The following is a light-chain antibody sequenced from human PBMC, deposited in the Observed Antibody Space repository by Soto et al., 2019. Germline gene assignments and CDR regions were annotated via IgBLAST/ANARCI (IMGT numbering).Light chain of an antibody. J-gene: IGLJ3*02. V-gene: IGLV2-23*02. CDR2: EVT. CDR3: CSYVGSDTPHWL. Sequence: QSVLTQPASVSGSPGQSITISCTGTGSDIGSYNLVSWFQQHPGKAPKLMIFEVTKRPSGVSNRFSGSKSGNTASLTISGLQAEDEADYYCCSYVGSDTPHWLFGGGTKLTVL. CDR1: GSDIGSYNL.